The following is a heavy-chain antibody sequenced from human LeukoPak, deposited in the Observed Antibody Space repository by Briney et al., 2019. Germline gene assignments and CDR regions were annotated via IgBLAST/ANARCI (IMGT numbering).Heavy chain of an antibody. V-gene: IGHV3-30*18. Sequence: PGGSLRLSCAASGFTFSSYSMNWVRQAPGKGLEWVAVISYDGSNKYYADSVKGRFTISRDNSKNTLYLQMNSLGAEDTAVYYCAKGRDSSGYYFFDYWGQGTLVTVSS. CDR2: ISYDGSNK. CDR1: GFTFSSYS. CDR3: AKGRDSSGYYFFDY. D-gene: IGHD3-22*01. J-gene: IGHJ4*02.